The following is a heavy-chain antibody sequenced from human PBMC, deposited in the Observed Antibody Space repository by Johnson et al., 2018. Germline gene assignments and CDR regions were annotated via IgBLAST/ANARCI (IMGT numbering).Heavy chain of an antibody. D-gene: IGHD2-21*02. CDR2: MSYDGRNQ. J-gene: IGHJ3*02. CDR1: GFTFHNYA. V-gene: IGHV3-30*04. Sequence: VQLVESGGGVVQPGMSLRLSCATSGFTFHNYAMHWVRQAPGKGLEWVALMSYDGRNQYYANSVKGRFTISRANSKNTLDLQMDSLRLEDTAVYYCVRVCAYCGWDCSLNLCAFDIWGQGTMVTVSS. CDR3: VRVCAYCGWDCSLNLCAFDI.